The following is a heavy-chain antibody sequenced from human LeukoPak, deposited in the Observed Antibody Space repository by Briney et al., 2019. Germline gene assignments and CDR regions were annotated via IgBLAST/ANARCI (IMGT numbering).Heavy chain of an antibody. Sequence: PSETLSLTCTVSGGSISSYYWSWIRQPPGKGLEWIGYIYYSGSTNYNPSLKSRVTISVDTSKNQFSLKLSSVTAADTAVYYCARAGTVTTAEHYYYYYYMDVWGKGTTVTVSS. CDR1: GGSISSYY. CDR2: IYYSGST. CDR3: ARAGTVTTAEHYYYYYYMDV. D-gene: IGHD4-11*01. J-gene: IGHJ6*03. V-gene: IGHV4-59*01.